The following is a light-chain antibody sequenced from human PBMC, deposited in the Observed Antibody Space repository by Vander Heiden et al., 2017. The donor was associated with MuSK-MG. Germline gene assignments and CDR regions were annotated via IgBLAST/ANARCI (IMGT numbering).Light chain of an antibody. Sequence: EILMTQSPATLSVSPGERATLSCRASQSVDSNLAWYQQKVGQAPRLLIYGASTRATGIPARFSGSGSGTQFALTISSLQSEDFAVYYCQQYINWPPITFGQGTKLEI. J-gene: IGKJ2*01. V-gene: IGKV3-15*01. CDR2: GAS. CDR1: QSVDSN. CDR3: QQYINWPPIT.